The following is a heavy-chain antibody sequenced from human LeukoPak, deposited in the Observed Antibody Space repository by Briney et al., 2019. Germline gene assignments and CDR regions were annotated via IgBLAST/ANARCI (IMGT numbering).Heavy chain of an antibody. Sequence: SQTLSLTCAVSGDSVSVSSAGWTWIRQSPSRGLEWLGRTYYRSRWYNDYAASVKSRITINPDTSKNQFSLHLNSVTPEDTAIYYCARDKWVDTFFDYWGQGTLVTVSS. CDR2: TYYRSRWYN. J-gene: IGHJ4*02. CDR3: ARDKWVDTFFDY. CDR1: GDSVSVSSAG. D-gene: IGHD6-19*01. V-gene: IGHV6-1*01.